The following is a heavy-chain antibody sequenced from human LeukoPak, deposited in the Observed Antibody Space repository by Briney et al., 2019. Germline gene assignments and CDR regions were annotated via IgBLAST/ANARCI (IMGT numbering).Heavy chain of an antibody. J-gene: IGHJ4*02. CDR3: ARLEDYDILTGFDY. V-gene: IGHV3-48*01. Sequence: GGSLRLSCAASGFTFSSYSMNWVRQAPGKGLEWVSYISSSGTTIYYAGSVKDRFTISRDNAKNSLYLQMNSLRAEDTALYYCARLEDYDILTGFDYWGQGTLVTVSS. CDR1: GFTFSSYS. CDR2: ISSSGTTI. D-gene: IGHD3-9*01.